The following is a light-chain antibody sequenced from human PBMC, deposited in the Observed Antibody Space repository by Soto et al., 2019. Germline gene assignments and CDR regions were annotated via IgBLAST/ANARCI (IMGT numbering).Light chain of an antibody. CDR1: GYDIGAYDY. CDR3: SSFTPTRFYV. CDR2: GVR. V-gene: IGLV2-14*01. J-gene: IGLJ1*01. Sequence: QSSLTQPTSVSGSPGQSITIYCTGSGYDIGAYDYVSWYQRHPGKAPRLLIHGVRNRPPGISSRFSASKSGLTASLTISGLRAEDEADYYCSSFTPTRFYVVGNGTKVTV.